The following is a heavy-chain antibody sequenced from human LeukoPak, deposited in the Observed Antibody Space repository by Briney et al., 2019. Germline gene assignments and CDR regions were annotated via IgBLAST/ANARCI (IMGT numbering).Heavy chain of an antibody. CDR1: GYTLTELS. CDR2: FDPEDGET. J-gene: IGHJ4*02. CDR3: ATAYPPSSSWYYFDY. D-gene: IGHD6-13*01. V-gene: IGHV1-24*01. Sequence: ASVEVSCKVSGYTLTELSMHWVRQAPGKGLEWMGGFDPEDGETIYAQKFQGRVTMTEDTSTDTAYMELSSLRSEDTAVYYYATAYPPSSSWYYFDYWGQGTLVTVSS.